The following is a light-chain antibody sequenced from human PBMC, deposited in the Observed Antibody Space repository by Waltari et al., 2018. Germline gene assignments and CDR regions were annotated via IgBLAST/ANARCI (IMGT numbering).Light chain of an antibody. CDR2: WAS. V-gene: IGKV4-1*01. Sequence: DIVMTQSPDSLAVSLGEWATLHCKSSQSVLYSSNNKNYLAWYQQKPGQPPRLLIYWASTRESGVPDRFSGSGSETDFTLTISSLEAEDVAVYYCQQYYSTPPLTFGGGTKVEIK. CDR3: QQYYSTPPLT. CDR1: QSVLYSSNNKNY. J-gene: IGKJ4*01.